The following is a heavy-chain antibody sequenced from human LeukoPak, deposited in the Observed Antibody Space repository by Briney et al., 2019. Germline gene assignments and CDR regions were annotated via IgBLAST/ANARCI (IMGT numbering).Heavy chain of an antibody. CDR3: ARVDTFYYGSGSYYIAY. J-gene: IGHJ4*02. Sequence: SETLSLTCTVSGGSISTSYGSWIRQPAGKGLEWIGRIHVSGSTNYNPSLKSRVTMSVDTSKNQFSLKLTSVTAADTAVYFCARVDTFYYGSGSYYIAYWGQGTLVTVSS. CDR2: IHVSGST. CDR1: GGSISTSY. D-gene: IGHD3-10*01. V-gene: IGHV4-4*07.